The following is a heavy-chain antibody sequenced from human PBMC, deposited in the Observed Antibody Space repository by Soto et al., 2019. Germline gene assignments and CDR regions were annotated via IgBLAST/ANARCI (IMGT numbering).Heavy chain of an antibody. CDR1: GFTFSNYT. Sequence: GASLRLSCAASGFTFSNYTMHWVRQAPGKWLEWLSYISGSGGSTYYADSVKGRFTISRDNSKNTLYLQMNSLRAEDTAVYYCAKARRDCSSTSCYDQYYFDYWGQGTLVTVSS. CDR2: ISGSGGST. V-gene: IGHV3-23*01. J-gene: IGHJ4*02. D-gene: IGHD2-2*01. CDR3: AKARRDCSSTSCYDQYYFDY.